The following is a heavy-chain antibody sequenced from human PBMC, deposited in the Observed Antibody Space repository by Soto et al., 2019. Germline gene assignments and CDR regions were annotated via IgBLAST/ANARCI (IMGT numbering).Heavy chain of an antibody. CDR2: IYYSGST. V-gene: IGHV4-31*03. CDR1: GGSISSGGYY. D-gene: IGHD2-15*01. Sequence: QVQLQESGPGLVKPSQTLSLTCTVSGGSISSGGYYWSWIRQHPGKGLEWIGYIYYSGSTYYNPSLKSRVTISVDTSKNQFSLKLSAVTAADTAVYYCARGRHIVVVVAATGWFAPWGQGTLVTVSS. CDR3: ARGRHIVVVVAATGWFAP. J-gene: IGHJ5*02.